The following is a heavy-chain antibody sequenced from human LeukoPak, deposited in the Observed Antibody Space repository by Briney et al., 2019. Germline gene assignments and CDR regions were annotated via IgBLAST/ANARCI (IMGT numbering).Heavy chain of an antibody. CDR1: GYSFTSYW. CDR2: IYPGDSDT. D-gene: IGHD6-19*01. J-gene: IGHJ5*02. Sequence: GESLKISCKGSGYSFTSYWIGCVRQMPGKGLEWMGIIYPGDSDTRYSPSFQGQVTISADKSISTAYLQWSSLKASDTAMYYCARQGGAVAGTNWFDPWGQGTLVTVSS. CDR3: ARQGGAVAGTNWFDP. V-gene: IGHV5-51*01.